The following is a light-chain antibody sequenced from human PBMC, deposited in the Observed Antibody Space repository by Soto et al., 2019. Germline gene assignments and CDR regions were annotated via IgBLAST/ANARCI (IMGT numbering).Light chain of an antibody. V-gene: IGKV3-11*01. CDR1: QSVSSY. Sequence: EIVLTQSPAXLSLSPGERATLSCRASQSVSSYLAWYQQKPGQAPRLLIYDASNRATGIPARFSGSGSGTDFTLTISSLEPEDFAVYYCQQRSNWLFTFGPXTKVDIK. J-gene: IGKJ3*01. CDR3: QQRSNWLFT. CDR2: DAS.